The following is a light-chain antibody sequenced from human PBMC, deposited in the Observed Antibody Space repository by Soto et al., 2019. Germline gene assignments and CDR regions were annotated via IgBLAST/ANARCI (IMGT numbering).Light chain of an antibody. Sequence: DLQRTQSASSMSASFGGRGRSSCQASQNINNYLNWYQQKPGRAPKLLIYDESNLEAGVPSRLRGSGSGTDFTFTISRLQPEDIATYYCPQYENLPTVGPGTRLEIK. CDR3: PQYENLPT. V-gene: IGKV1-33*01. J-gene: IGKJ5*01. CDR1: QNINNY. CDR2: DES.